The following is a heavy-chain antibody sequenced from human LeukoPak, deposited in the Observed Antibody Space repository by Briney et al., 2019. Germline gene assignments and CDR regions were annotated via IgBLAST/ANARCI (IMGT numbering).Heavy chain of an antibody. CDR1: GFTFSSYS. D-gene: IGHD3-10*01. CDR3: ASGYYYGSGSYRQTDY. CDR2: ISSSSSYI. Sequence: GGSLRLSCAASGFTFSSYSMNWVRQAPGKGLEWVSSISSSSSYIYYADSVKGRFTISRDNAKNSLYLQMNSLRAEDTAVYYCASGYYYGSGSYRQTDYWGQGTLVTVSS. J-gene: IGHJ4*02. V-gene: IGHV3-21*01.